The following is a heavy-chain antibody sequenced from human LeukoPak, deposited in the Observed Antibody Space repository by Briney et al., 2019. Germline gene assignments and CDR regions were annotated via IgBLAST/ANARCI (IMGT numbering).Heavy chain of an antibody. D-gene: IGHD6-19*01. CDR3: ASLRRDSSGWYYFDY. J-gene: IGHJ4*02. CDR2: IWYDGSTK. CDR1: GFTFRNYG. V-gene: IGHV3-33*01. Sequence: PGRSLRLSCAASGFTFRNYGMQWVRQAPGKGLEWVAVIWYDGSTKYYADSVKGRFTISRDNSKNALFLQMNSLRAEDTAVYYCASLRRDSSGWYYFDYWGQGTLVTVSS.